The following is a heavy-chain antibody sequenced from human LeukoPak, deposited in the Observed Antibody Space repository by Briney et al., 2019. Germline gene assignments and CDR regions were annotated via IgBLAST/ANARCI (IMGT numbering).Heavy chain of an antibody. Sequence: PGGSLRLSLAAPGFTFSSNNMGWAGQAPGKGLGGGAVIPYDGSNKYYADSVKGRFTISRDNSKNTLYLQMNSLRAEDTAVYYCVVGGRYSYGSPFDYWGQGTLVTVSS. D-gene: IGHD5-18*01. CDR3: VVGGRYSYGSPFDY. V-gene: IGHV3-30*03. CDR1: GFTFSSNN. J-gene: IGHJ4*02. CDR2: IPYDGSNK.